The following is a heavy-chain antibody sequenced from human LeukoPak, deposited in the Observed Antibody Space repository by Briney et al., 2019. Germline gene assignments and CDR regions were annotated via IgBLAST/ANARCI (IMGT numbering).Heavy chain of an antibody. CDR1: GGSISSYY. V-gene: IGHV4-59*01. CDR3: ARAPYSSSWYTHYYYMDV. D-gene: IGHD6-13*01. CDR2: IYYSGST. Sequence: PSETLSLTCTVSGGSISSYYWSWIRQPPGKGLEWIGYIYYSGSTNYNPSLKSRVTISVDTSKNQFSLKLSSVTAADTAVYYCARAPYSSSWYTHYYYMDVWGKGTTVTVSS. J-gene: IGHJ6*03.